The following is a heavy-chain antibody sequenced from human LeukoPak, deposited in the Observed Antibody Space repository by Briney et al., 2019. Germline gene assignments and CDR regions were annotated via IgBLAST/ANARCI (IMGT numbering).Heavy chain of an antibody. CDR3: ARGGFPGYYYDSSGYIY. Sequence: GGSLRLSCAASGFTFSSYAMSWVRQAPGKGLEWVSFISTSSSYIYYADSVKGRFTISRDNAKNSLYLQMNSLRAEDTAVYYCARGGFPGYYYDSSGYIYWGQGTLVTVSS. CDR2: ISTSSSYI. V-gene: IGHV3-21*01. J-gene: IGHJ4*02. D-gene: IGHD3-22*01. CDR1: GFTFSSYA.